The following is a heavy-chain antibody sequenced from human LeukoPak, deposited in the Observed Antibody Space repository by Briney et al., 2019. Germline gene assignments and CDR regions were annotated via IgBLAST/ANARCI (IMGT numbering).Heavy chain of an antibody. V-gene: IGHV3-66*01. Sequence: GGSLRLSCAASEFTVSSNYMSWVRQAPGKGLEWVAIIYAGGTAHYADSVKGRFTISRDNSRNTLYLQMNILRAEDTAVYYCARAPTITTIFDCWGQGTLVTVSS. CDR1: EFTVSSNY. D-gene: IGHD4-11*01. CDR3: ARAPTITTIFDC. CDR2: IYAGGTA. J-gene: IGHJ4*02.